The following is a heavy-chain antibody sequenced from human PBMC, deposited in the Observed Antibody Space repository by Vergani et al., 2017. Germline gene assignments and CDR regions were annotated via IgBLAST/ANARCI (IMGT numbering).Heavy chain of an antibody. V-gene: IGHV1-46*01. Sequence: QVQLVQSGAEVKKPGASVKVSCKASGYTFTSYYMHWVRQAPGQGLEWMGIINPSGGSTSYAQKFKGRVTMTRDTSTSTVYVELSSLRSENTAVYYCARTGRVVSDYGGQVTLVTVSS. J-gene: IGHJ4*02. D-gene: IGHD3-3*01. CDR2: INPSGGST. CDR3: ARTGRVVSDY. CDR1: GYTFTSYY.